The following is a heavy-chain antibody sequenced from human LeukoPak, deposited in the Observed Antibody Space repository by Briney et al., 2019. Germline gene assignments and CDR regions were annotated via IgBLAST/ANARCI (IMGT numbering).Heavy chain of an antibody. CDR1: GFTFVGHY. CDR2: INPDSGGT. V-gene: IGHV1-2*02. CDR3: ARLGGAQGYYYRSGSNHYFDH. Sequence: GASVKVSCKTSGFTFVGHYMHWVRQAPGQGLEWMGWINPDSGGTDYPQKFRGRVTMTRDTSSNTLYMELSSLRSDDTAEYYCARLGGAQGYYYRSGSNHYFDHWGQGTLVTVSS. J-gene: IGHJ4*02. D-gene: IGHD3-10*01.